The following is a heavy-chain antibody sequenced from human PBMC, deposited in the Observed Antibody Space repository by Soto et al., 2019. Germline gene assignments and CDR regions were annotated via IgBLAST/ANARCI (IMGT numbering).Heavy chain of an antibody. CDR2: ISTHNGNT. D-gene: IGHD5-12*01. V-gene: IGHV1-18*01. CDR3: ARDNGYESDD. Sequence: QVQLVQSGAEVKTPGASVKVSCKASGYTFTSYGISWVRQAPGQGLEWMGWISTHNGNTNYAQQRQGRVTMTTDTSTSTAHMEMRSLRSDDTAVYYCARDNGYESDDWGQGTLVTVSS. CDR1: GYTFTSYG. J-gene: IGHJ4*02.